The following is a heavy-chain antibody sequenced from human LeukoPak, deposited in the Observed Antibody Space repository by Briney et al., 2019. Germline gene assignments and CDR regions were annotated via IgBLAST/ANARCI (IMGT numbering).Heavy chain of an antibody. Sequence: GESLKISCKGSGYSFTTYWIAWVRQMPGKGLEWMGIIYPGDSDTRYSPSFQVQVTISADKSISTAYLQWSSLKASDTAIYYCARPSYSSGWIFDYWGQGTLVTVSS. V-gene: IGHV5-51*01. CDR2: IYPGDSDT. CDR3: ARPSYSSGWIFDY. D-gene: IGHD6-19*01. J-gene: IGHJ4*02. CDR1: GYSFTTYW.